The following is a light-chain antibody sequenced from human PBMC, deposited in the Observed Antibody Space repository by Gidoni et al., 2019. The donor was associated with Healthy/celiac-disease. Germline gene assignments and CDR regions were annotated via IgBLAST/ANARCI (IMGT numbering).Light chain of an antibody. J-gene: IGKJ3*01. CDR2: GAS. CDR1: QSVSSRC. V-gene: IGKV3-20*01. Sequence: EIVLTQSPGTLSLSPGERATLSFRASQSVSSRCLAWYQQKPGQAPRLLIYGASSRATGIPDRFSGSGSGTDFTLTISRLEPEDFAVYYCQQYGSSPPKFTFGPGTKVDIK. CDR3: QQYGSSPPKFT.